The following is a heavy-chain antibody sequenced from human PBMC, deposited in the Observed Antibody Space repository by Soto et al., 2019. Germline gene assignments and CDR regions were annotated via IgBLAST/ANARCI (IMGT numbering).Heavy chain of an antibody. J-gene: IGHJ6*02. CDR3: ARESNMYGVDV. Sequence: QVQLVQSGAEVKKPGASVKVSCKASGYTFTSYDINWVRQATGQGLEGMGWMNPNSGNTVYAKKFQGRVTMTRNTSISTAYMELSSLRSEDTAMYYCARESNMYGVDVWGQGTTVPVSS. CDR1: GYTFTSYD. CDR2: MNPNSGNT. V-gene: IGHV1-8*01.